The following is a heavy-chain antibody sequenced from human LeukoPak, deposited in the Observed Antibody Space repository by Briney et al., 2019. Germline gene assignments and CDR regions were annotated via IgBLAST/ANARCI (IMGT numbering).Heavy chain of an antibody. V-gene: IGHV3-43*02. CDR2: ISADGTI. Sequence: GGSLRLSCAASGFKFDDYAMHWVRQAPGKDLEWVSLISADGTIYYADFVKGRFAISRDNSKNSLYLQMNSLRTEDTALYYCAKDLGYSSSPDYWGQGTLVTVSS. CDR3: AKDLGYSSSPDY. J-gene: IGHJ4*02. D-gene: IGHD2-2*01. CDR1: GFKFDDYA.